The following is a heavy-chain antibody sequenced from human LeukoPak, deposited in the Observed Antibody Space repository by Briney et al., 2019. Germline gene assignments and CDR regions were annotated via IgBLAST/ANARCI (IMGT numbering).Heavy chain of an antibody. D-gene: IGHD6-6*01. CDR3: ARGHNSSLYYYYGMDV. Sequence: ASVKVSCKASGYTFTSYDINWVRQATGQGLEWMGWMNPNSGNTGYAQKFQGRVTMTRNTSISTAYMELSSLRSEDTAVYYCARGHNSSLYYYYGMDVWGQGTTVTVSS. CDR1: GYTFTSYD. J-gene: IGHJ6*02. V-gene: IGHV1-8*01. CDR2: MNPNSGNT.